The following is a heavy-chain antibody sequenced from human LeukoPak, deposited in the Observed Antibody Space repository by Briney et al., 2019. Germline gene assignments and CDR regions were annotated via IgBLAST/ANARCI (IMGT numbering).Heavy chain of an antibody. V-gene: IGHV1-2*06. D-gene: IGHD1-1*01. CDR2: INPNSGDT. CDR1: GYTFTAYY. J-gene: IGHJ4*02. Sequence: GASVKVSCKASGYTFTAYYMHWVRQAPGQGLEWMGRINPNSGDTIYAQNFQGRVTVTRDTSISTAYMELRSLRSDDTAVYYCARDGGSGWNLDYWGQGTLVTVSS. CDR3: ARDGGSGWNLDY.